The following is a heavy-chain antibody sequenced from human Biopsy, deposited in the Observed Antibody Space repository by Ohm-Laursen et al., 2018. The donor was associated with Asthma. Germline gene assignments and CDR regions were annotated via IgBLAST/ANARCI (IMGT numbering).Heavy chain of an antibody. Sequence: VKISCKPLGGTFNTYVIGWVRQAPGQGLEWKGGINSVFGTTTYPQKFQDRVTITADDSTSTVYMELSSLRSEDTAVYYCARKAGSCISRTCYSLDFWGQGTLVTVSS. CDR3: ARKAGSCISRTCYSLDF. CDR1: GGTFNTYV. D-gene: IGHD2-2*01. CDR2: INSVFGTT. J-gene: IGHJ4*02. V-gene: IGHV1-69*13.